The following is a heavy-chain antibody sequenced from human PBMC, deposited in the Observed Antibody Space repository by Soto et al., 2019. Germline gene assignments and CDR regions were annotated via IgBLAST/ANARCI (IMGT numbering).Heavy chain of an antibody. CDR3: ARGRGYSGDDHYYYFDMDF. Sequence: SVKVSCKASGGTFNNYPITWVRQAPGQGLEWMGGSIPIFGTANYAQKFQGRVTISVDESTSTAYMELSSLRSEDTAVYYCARGRGYSGDDHYYYFDMDFWCQGTSVTVS. CDR2: SIPIFGTA. V-gene: IGHV1-69*13. CDR1: GGTFNNYP. D-gene: IGHD5-12*01. J-gene: IGHJ6*02.